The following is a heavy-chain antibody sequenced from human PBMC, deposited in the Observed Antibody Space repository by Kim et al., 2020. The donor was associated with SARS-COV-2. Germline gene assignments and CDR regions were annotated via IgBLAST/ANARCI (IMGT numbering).Heavy chain of an antibody. CDR2: ISSSSSYI. CDR1: GFTFSSYS. J-gene: IGHJ5*02. D-gene: IGHD3-3*01. Sequence: GGSLRLSCAASGFTFSSYSMNWVRQAPGKGLEWVSSISSSSSYIYYADSVKGRFTISRDNAKNSLYLQMNSLRAEDTAVYYCARVPVFGVVTPNWFDPWGQGTLGTVSS. CDR3: ARVPVFGVVTPNWFDP. V-gene: IGHV3-21*01.